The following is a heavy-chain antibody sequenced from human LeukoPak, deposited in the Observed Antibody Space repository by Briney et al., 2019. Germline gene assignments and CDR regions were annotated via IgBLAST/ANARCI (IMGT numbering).Heavy chain of an antibody. V-gene: IGHV4-4*07. J-gene: IGHJ4*02. Sequence: SETLSLTCTVSGGSSSSYYWSWIRQPAGKGLEWIGRIYTSGSTNYNPSLKSRVTMSVDTSKNQFSLKLSSVTAADTAVYYCARSGRGYYDSSGYYTALDYWGQGALVTVSS. CDR3: ARSGRGYYDSSGYYTALDY. CDR1: GGSSSSYY. D-gene: IGHD3-22*01. CDR2: IYTSGST.